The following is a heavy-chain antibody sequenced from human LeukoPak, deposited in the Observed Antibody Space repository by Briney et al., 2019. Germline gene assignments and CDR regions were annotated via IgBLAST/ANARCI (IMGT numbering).Heavy chain of an antibody. V-gene: IGHV4-30-4*01. CDR2: IYYSGST. J-gene: IGHJ4*02. Sequence: SETLSLTCTVSGGSISSGDYYWSWIRQPPGKGLEWIGYIYYSGSTYYNPSLKSRVTISVDTSKNQFSLKLSSVTAADTAVYYCARGSYDYVWGSYRPYPYFDYWGQGTLVTVSS. D-gene: IGHD3-16*02. CDR1: GGSISSGDYY. CDR3: ARGSYDYVWGSYRPYPYFDY.